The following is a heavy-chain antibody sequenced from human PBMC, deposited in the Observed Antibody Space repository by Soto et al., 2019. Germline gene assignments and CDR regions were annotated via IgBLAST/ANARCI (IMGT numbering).Heavy chain of an antibody. CDR1: GGSISSGGYY. CDR2: IYYSGST. Sequence: PSETLSLTCTVSGGSISSGGYYWSWIRQHPGKGLEWIGYIYYSGSTYYNPSLKSRVTISVDTSKNQFSLKLSSVTAADTAVYYCARARYCSSTSCSNGRYNWFDPWGQGTLVTAYS. D-gene: IGHD2-2*01. V-gene: IGHV4-31*03. CDR3: ARARYCSSTSCSNGRYNWFDP. J-gene: IGHJ5*02.